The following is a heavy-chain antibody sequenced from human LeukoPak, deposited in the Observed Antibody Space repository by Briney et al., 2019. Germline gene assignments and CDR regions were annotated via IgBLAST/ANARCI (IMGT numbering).Heavy chain of an antibody. Sequence: GGSLRLSCAASGFTFANYAMSWVRQAPGKGLEWVSGISSSGYTTYYADSVKGRFTISRDNSKDTLYLQMNSLRAEDTAVYYCAKDFSSWGPSGMDVWGQGTTVTVSS. CDR3: AKDFSSWGPSGMDV. CDR2: ISSSGYTT. J-gene: IGHJ6*02. D-gene: IGHD1-26*01. CDR1: GFTFANYA. V-gene: IGHV3-23*01.